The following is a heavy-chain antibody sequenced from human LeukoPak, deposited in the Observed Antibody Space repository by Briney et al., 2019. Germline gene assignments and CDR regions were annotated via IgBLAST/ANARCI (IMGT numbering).Heavy chain of an antibody. CDR3: ARDLTDPPYYYYYIDV. V-gene: IGHV3-21*01. J-gene: IGHJ6*03. CDR1: GFTFSNFN. Sequence: GGSLRLSCAASGFTFSNFNMNWVRQAPGKGLEWVSCISSSGYSIYYEDSVKGRFTISRDNAKNSLYLQMNSLRAEDTAVYYCARDLTDPPYYYYYIDVWGKGTTVTISS. CDR2: ISSSGYSI.